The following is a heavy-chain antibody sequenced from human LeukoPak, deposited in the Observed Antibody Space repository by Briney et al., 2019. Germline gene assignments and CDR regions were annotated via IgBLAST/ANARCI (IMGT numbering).Heavy chain of an antibody. V-gene: IGHV5-51*01. D-gene: IGHD4-23*01. Sequence: GESLKISCKGSGYSFTSYWIGWVRQMPGKGLEWMGIIYPGDSDTRYSPSFQGQVTISADKSISTAYLQWSSLKASDTATYYCVSFNDGKDSDFDHWGQGTLVTVSS. CDR2: IYPGDSDT. J-gene: IGHJ4*02. CDR3: VSFNDGKDSDFDH. CDR1: GYSFTSYW.